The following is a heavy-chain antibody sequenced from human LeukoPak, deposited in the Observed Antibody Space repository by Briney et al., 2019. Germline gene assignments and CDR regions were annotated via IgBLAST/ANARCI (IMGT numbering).Heavy chain of an antibody. CDR1: PGSMDSGLYY. CDR3: ARETKDIYSPSWGLYDTYYYIDA. D-gene: IGHD5/OR15-5a*01. V-gene: IGHV4-61*02. CDR2: ISNSGGT. J-gene: IGHJ6*03. Sequence: SETLSLTCAVSPGSMDSGLYYWTWLRQPAGKGLEWIGRISNSGGTAYNPSLRSRVTITLDTSNNHLSLKVTSVTAADTAVYYCARETKDIYSPSWGLYDTYYYIDAWGKGTTVTVSS.